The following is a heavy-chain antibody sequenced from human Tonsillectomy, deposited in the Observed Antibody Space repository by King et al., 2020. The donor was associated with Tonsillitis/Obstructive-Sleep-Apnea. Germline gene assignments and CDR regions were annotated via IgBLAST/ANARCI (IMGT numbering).Heavy chain of an antibody. CDR2: ISYDGSNK. Sequence: VQLVESGGDLVQPGGSLRLSCAASGFTFSSYAMHWVRQAPGKGLEWVAVISYDGSNKYYADSVKGRFTISRDNSKNTLYLQMNSLRAEDTAVYYCARGYYDFWSGYKPWGQGTLVTVSS. CDR1: GFTFSSYA. J-gene: IGHJ5*02. V-gene: IGHV3-30*04. D-gene: IGHD3-3*01. CDR3: ARGYYDFWSGYKP.